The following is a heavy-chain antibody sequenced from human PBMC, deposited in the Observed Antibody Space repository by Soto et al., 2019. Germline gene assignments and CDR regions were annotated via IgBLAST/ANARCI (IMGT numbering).Heavy chain of an antibody. V-gene: IGHV2-5*02. J-gene: IGHJ5*02. CDR2: IYWDDDK. D-gene: IGHD4-17*01. Sequence: QITLKESGPTLVKPTQTLTLTCTFSGFSLSTSGVGVGWIRQPPGKALEWLALIYWDDDKRYSPSLKNRLTIPQATANHQVVPTMTNTAPVDTATCYCALMGYGDWFDPWGQGTLVTVSS. CDR3: ALMGYGDWFDP. CDR1: GFSLSTSGVG.